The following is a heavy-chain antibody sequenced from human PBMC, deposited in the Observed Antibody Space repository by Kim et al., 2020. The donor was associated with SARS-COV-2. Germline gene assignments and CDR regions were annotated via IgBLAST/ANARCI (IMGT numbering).Heavy chain of an antibody. Sequence: SETLSLTCAVYGGSFSGYYWSWIRQPPGKGLEWIGEINHSGSTNYNPSLKSRVTISVDTSKNQFSLKLSSVTAADTAVYYCARGQSRPKYNWNPHLINNWFDPWGQGTLVTVSS. CDR2: INHSGST. D-gene: IGHD1-20*01. J-gene: IGHJ5*02. V-gene: IGHV4-34*01. CDR3: ARGQSRPKYNWNPHLINNWFDP. CDR1: GGSFSGYY.